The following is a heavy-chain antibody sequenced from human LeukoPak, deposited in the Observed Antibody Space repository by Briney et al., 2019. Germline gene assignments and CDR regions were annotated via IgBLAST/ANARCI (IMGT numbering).Heavy chain of an antibody. D-gene: IGHD3/OR15-3a*01. V-gene: IGHV1-18*01. CDR2: ISAYNGNT. Sequence: ASVKVSCKASGYTFTSYGISWVRQAPGQGLEWMGWISAYNGNTNYAQKFQGRVTITADKSTSTAYMEPSSLRSEDTAVYYCARDWTSDYWGQGTLVTVSS. CDR3: ARDWTSDY. CDR1: GYTFTSYG. J-gene: IGHJ4*02.